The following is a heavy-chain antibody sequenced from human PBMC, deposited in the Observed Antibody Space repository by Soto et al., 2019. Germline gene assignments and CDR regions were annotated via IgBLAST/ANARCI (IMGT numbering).Heavy chain of an antibody. CDR3: AKVRDIVVVPYYGMDV. CDR1: GFTFSSYA. V-gene: IGHV3-23*01. CDR2: ISGSGGST. Sequence: GSLRLSCAASGFTFSSYAMSWVRQAPGKGLEWVSAISGSGGSTYYADSVKGRFTISRDNSKNTLYLQMNSLRAEDTAVYYCAKVRDIVVVPYYGMDVWGQGTTVTVSS. J-gene: IGHJ6*02. D-gene: IGHD2-2*01.